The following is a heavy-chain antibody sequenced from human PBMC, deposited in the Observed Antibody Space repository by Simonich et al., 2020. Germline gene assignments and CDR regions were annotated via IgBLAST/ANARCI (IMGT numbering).Heavy chain of an antibody. CDR2: LNHNSGGT. J-gene: IGHJ6*03. CDR1: GYTFTGYY. D-gene: IGHD1-26*01. CDR3: ARDLRGSYYYYYYMDV. Sequence: QVQLVQSGAEVKKPGASVKVSCKASGYTFTGYYLNWVRQAPGKGLEWMGWLNHNSGGTNYAQKFQGRVTMTRDTSISTAYMELSRLRSDDTAVYYCARDLRGSYYYYYYMDVWGKGTTVTVSS. V-gene: IGHV1-2*02.